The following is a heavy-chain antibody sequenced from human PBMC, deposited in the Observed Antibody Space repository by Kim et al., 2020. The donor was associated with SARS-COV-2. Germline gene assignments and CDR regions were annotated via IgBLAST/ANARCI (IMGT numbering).Heavy chain of an antibody. CDR1: GGSISPYY. V-gene: IGHV4-59*01. CDR2: IYHSGST. Sequence: SETLSLTCTVSGGSISPYYWSWIRQPPGKGLEWIGNIYHSGSTDYNPSLYSRLTISGDTSKNQFSFRLSSVTAADTAVYYCARLVYYYDSNGYKRVDYYGRDVWGQETTVTVSS. CDR3: ARLVYYYDSNGYKRVDYYGRDV. J-gene: IGHJ6*02. D-gene: IGHD3-22*01.